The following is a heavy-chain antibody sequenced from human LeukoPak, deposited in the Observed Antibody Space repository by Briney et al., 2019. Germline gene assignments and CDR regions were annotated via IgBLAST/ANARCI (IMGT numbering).Heavy chain of an antibody. J-gene: IGHJ4*02. D-gene: IGHD2-2*01. CDR2: ISHDGNNK. Sequence: PGGSLRLSCAASGFTFRSYAMHWVRQAPGKGLEWVAVISHDGNNKYYADSVKGRFTISRDSSKNTLYVQMNSLRAEDTAVYYCARDPGLGYCSSASCSAAYYFDYWGLGTLVTVSS. CDR3: ARDPGLGYCSSASCSAAYYFDY. CDR1: GFTFRSYA. V-gene: IGHV3-30-3*01.